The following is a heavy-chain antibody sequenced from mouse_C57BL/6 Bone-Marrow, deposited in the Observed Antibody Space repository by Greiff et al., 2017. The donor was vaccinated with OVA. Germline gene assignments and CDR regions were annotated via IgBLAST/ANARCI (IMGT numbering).Heavy chain of an antibody. CDR3: ARHEVAYYSNYVAWFAY. CDR1: GYTFTEYT. J-gene: IGHJ3*01. D-gene: IGHD2-5*01. V-gene: IGHV1-62-2*01. CDR2: FYPGSGSI. Sequence: QVQLKESGAELVKPGASVKLSCKASGYTFTEYTIHWVKQRSGQGLEWIGWFYPGSGSIKYNEKFKDKATLTADKSSSTAYMELSRLTSEDSAVYFCARHEVAYYSNYVAWFAYWGQGTLVTVSA.